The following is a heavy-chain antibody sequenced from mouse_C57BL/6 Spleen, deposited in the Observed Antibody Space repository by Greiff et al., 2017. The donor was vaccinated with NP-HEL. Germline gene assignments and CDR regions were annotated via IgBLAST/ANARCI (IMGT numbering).Heavy chain of an antibody. V-gene: IGHV1-19*01. J-gene: IGHJ4*01. Sequence: EVQLQQSGPVLVKPGASVKMSCKASGYTFTDYYMNWVKQSHGKSLEWIGVINPYNGGTSYNQKFKGKATLTVDKSSSTAYMELNSLTSEDSAVYYCARDSNFPYAMDYWGQGTSVTVSS. CDR1: GYTFTDYY. D-gene: IGHD2-5*01. CDR3: ARDSNFPYAMDY. CDR2: INPYNGGT.